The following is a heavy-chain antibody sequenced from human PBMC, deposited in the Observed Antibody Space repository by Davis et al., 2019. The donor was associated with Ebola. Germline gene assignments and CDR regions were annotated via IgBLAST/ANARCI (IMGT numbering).Heavy chain of an antibody. CDR2: IIPIFGTA. Sequence: KVSCTASGGTFSSYAISWVRQAPGQGLEWMGGIIPIFGTANYAQKFQGRVTITADKSTSTAYMELSSLRSEDTAVYYCARGGVGTTIDYWGQGTLVTVSS. CDR1: GGTFSSYA. J-gene: IGHJ4*02. D-gene: IGHD1-1*01. CDR3: ARGGVGTTIDY. V-gene: IGHV1-69*06.